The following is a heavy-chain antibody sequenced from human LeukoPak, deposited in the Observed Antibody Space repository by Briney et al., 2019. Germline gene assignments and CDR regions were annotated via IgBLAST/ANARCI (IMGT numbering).Heavy chain of an antibody. D-gene: IGHD5-24*01. CDR3: VRLGRDGYTYGAAY. CDR1: GYISDDYC. Sequence: GESLRLSCARSGYISDDYCVRWVRQAPREVREWVGCVHWKGGSTVYTSSVEDRCTIYRDNAKTALYLEMNSLRVEDTDFYYCVRLGRDGYTYGAAYWGQGALVTVSS. V-gene: IGHV3-20*04. J-gene: IGHJ1*01. CDR2: VHWKGGST.